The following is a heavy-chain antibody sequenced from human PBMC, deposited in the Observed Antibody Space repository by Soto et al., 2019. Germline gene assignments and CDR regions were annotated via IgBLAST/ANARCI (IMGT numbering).Heavy chain of an antibody. Sequence: PSQTLSLTGAISGDSVSSNSAAWNWIRQSPSRGLEWLGRTYYRSKWYNDYAVSVKSRITINPDTSKNQFSLQLNSVTPEDTAVYYCARALRRAGTGSYYYHYAMDVSGPGPTLTLSS. J-gene: IGHJ6*02. V-gene: IGHV6-1*01. CDR2: TYYRSKWYN. D-gene: IGHD6-13*01. CDR3: ARALRRAGTGSYYYHYAMDV. CDR1: GDSVSSNSAA.